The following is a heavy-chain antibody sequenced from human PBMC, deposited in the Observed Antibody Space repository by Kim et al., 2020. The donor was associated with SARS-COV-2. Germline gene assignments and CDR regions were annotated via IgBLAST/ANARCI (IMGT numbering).Heavy chain of an antibody. CDR2: ISYDGSNK. Sequence: LSLTCAASGFTFSSYGMHWVRQAPGKGLEWVAVISYDGSNKYYADSVKGRFTISRDNSKNTLYLQMNSLRAEDTAVYYCARGATTSFNWFDPWGQGT. CDR3: ARGATTSFNWFDP. D-gene: IGHD1-26*01. CDR1: GFTFSSYG. V-gene: IGHV3-33*05. J-gene: IGHJ5*02.